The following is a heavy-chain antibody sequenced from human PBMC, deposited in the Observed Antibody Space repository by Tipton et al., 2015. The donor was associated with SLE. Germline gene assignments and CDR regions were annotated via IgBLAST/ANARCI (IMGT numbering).Heavy chain of an antibody. Sequence: TLSLTCAVSGASITSSDWWSWVRQPPGKGLEYIGEIHHRGSTNYKSSLRGRVTISVDTSKNQFSLKMSSVTAADTAVYYCARDTLGGLDYWGQGTLVTVSS. V-gene: IGHV4-4*02. D-gene: IGHD1-26*01. CDR2: IHHRGST. CDR1: GASITSSDW. J-gene: IGHJ4*02. CDR3: ARDTLGGLDY.